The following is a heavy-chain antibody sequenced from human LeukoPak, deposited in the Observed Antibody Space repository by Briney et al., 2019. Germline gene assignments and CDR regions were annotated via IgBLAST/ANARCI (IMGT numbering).Heavy chain of an antibody. J-gene: IGHJ4*02. CDR1: GFTFSSYS. V-gene: IGHV3-21*01. CDR2: ISSSSSYI. CDR3: ARVAAAAGSQDRDY. D-gene: IGHD6-13*01. Sequence: PGGSLRLSCAASGFTFSSYSMNWVRQAPGKGLEWVSSISSSSSYIYYADSVKGRFTISRDNAKNSLYLQMNSLRAEDTAVYYCARVAAAAGSQDRDYWGQGTLVTVSS.